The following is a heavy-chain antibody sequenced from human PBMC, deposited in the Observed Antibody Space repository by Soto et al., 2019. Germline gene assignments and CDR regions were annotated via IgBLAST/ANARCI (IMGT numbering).Heavy chain of an antibody. CDR2: IKSKTDCGNK. J-gene: IGHJ4*02. CDR3: TTDGGPGGYNTGVEAFGY. D-gene: IGHD3-16*01. V-gene: IGHV3-15*01. CDR1: GFTFSNAC. Sequence: EVQLVESGGGLVKPGGSLRLSCAASGFTFSNACMSWVRQAPGKGLEWVGRIKSKTDCGNKDDSAPVKGRFTSSRDYSKNTLNLQMNRLKTVDTAVYYWTTDGGPGGYNTGVEAFGYWGQGTLVTVSS.